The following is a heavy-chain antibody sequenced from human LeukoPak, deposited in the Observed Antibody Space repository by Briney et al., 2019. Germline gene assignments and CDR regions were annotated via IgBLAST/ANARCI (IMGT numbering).Heavy chain of an antibody. Sequence: ASVKVSCKASGYTFTGYYMHWVRQAPGQGLEWMGWINPNSGGTNYAQKFQGRVTMTRDKSISTAYMELSRLRSDDTAVYYCARDPLYYYGSGSYYHAFDIWGQGTMVTVSS. V-gene: IGHV1-2*02. CDR3: ARDPLYYYGSGSYYHAFDI. J-gene: IGHJ3*02. CDR1: GYTFTGYY. CDR2: INPNSGGT. D-gene: IGHD3-10*01.